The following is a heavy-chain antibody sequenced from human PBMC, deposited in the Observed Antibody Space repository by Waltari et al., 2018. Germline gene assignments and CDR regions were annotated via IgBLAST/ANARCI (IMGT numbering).Heavy chain of an antibody. CDR3: VLGGSYFSY. CDR1: GFTFSNYG. J-gene: IGHJ4*02. V-gene: IGHV3-23*01. Sequence: EVQLLESGGGLVQPGGSLSLSCAASGFTFSNYGMSWVRQAPGKGLECVSVISRDENTNYADSVKGRFSISRDNSKNTLCLQMNSLRAEDTAVYYCVLGGSYFSYWGRGTLVTVSS. CDR2: ISRDENT. D-gene: IGHD1-26*01.